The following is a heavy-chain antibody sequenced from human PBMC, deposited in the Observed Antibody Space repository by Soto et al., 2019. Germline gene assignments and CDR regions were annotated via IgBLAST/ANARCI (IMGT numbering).Heavy chain of an antibody. D-gene: IGHD1-1*01. V-gene: IGHV3-33*01. Sequence: QVQLVESGGGVVQPGRSLRLSCAASGFTFSSYGMHWVRQAPGKGLEWVAVIWYDGGNKYYADSVKGRFTISRDNSKNTLYLQMTSLRAEDTAVYYCAREGLGERRGYGMDVWGQGTTVTVSS. J-gene: IGHJ6*02. CDR2: IWYDGGNK. CDR3: AREGLGERRGYGMDV. CDR1: GFTFSSYG.